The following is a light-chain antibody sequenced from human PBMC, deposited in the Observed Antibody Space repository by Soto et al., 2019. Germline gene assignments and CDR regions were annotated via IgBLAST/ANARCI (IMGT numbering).Light chain of an antibody. Sequence: EIVLTQSPATLSLSPGERVTLSCRASQSVSSYLAWYQQKPGQAPRLLIYDASNRATGIPARFSGSGSGTDFTLTISSLEPEDFAVYYCQQRSNWPPALTFGGGTKVESK. CDR3: QQRSNWPPALT. CDR2: DAS. V-gene: IGKV3-11*01. CDR1: QSVSSY. J-gene: IGKJ4*01.